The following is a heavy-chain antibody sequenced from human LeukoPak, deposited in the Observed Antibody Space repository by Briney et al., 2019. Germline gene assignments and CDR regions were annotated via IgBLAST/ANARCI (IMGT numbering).Heavy chain of an antibody. CDR1: GFTFGNSA. J-gene: IGHJ4*02. CDR3: AREMGGDYGSGTFFDL. V-gene: IGHV3-11*01. CDR2: ISSGGDTK. Sequence: GGSLRLSCAVSGFTFGNSAMSWVRQAPEKGLEWVSYISSGGDTKYYADSVKGRFTTSRDNAKNSLYLQMNNLRAEDTAVYYCAREMGGDYGSGTFFDLWGQGNMVTVSS. D-gene: IGHD3-10*01.